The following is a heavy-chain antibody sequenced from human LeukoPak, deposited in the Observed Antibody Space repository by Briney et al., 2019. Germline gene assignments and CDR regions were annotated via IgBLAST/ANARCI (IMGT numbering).Heavy chain of an antibody. Sequence: SETLSLTCTVSGGSISSGGYYWSWLRQHPGKGLEWIGYIYYSGSTYYNPSLKSRVTISVDTSKNQFSLKLSSATAADTAVYYCASELSGYPNYFDYWGQGTLVTVSS. CDR3: ASELSGYPNYFDY. CDR2: IYYSGST. D-gene: IGHD3-22*01. J-gene: IGHJ4*02. V-gene: IGHV4-31*03. CDR1: GGSISSGGYY.